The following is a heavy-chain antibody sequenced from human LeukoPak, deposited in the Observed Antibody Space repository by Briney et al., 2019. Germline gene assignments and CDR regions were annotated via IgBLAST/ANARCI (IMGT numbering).Heavy chain of an antibody. CDR1: AFTFSSYG. D-gene: IGHD3-3*01. J-gene: IGHJ4*02. CDR2: IWYDGSNK. V-gene: IGHV3-33*01. CDR3: ARARSGVVLLWDY. Sequence: GGSLRLSCAASAFTFSSYGMHWVRQAPGKGLEWVAVIWYDGSNKYYADSVKGRFTISRDNSKNTLYLQMNSLRAEDTAVYYCARARSGVVLLWDYWGQGTLVTVSS.